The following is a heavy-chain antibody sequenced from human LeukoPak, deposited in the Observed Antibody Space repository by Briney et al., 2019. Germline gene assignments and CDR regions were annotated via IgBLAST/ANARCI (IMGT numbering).Heavy chain of an antibody. CDR3: ARDRGLNVCPSDY. CDR1: GYTFTGYY. D-gene: IGHD3-10*01. J-gene: IGHJ4*02. V-gene: IGHV1-2*02. Sequence: ASVKVSCKASGYTFTGYYMHWVRQAPGQGLEWMGWINPNSGGTNYAQKFQGRLTMTRDTSTSTVDMELSSLRSEDTAVYYCARDRGLNVCPSDYWGQGTLVIVSS. CDR2: INPNSGGT.